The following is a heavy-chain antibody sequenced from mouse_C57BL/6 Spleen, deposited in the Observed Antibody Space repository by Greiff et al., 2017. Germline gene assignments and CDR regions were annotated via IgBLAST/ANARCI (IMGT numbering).Heavy chain of an antibody. Sequence: EVHLVESGGGLVQPGGSLKLSCAASGFTFSDYYMYWVRQTPEKRLEWVAYISNGGGSTYYPDTVKGRFTISRDNAKNTLYLQMSRLKSEDTAMYYCARGGVYGNYGDYYAMDYWGQGTSVTVSS. CDR1: GFTFSDYY. D-gene: IGHD2-1*01. J-gene: IGHJ4*01. CDR2: ISNGGGST. CDR3: ARGGVYGNYGDYYAMDY. V-gene: IGHV5-12*01.